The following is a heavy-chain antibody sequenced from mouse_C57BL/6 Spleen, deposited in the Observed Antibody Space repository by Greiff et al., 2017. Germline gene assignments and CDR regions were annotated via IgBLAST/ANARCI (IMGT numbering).Heavy chain of an antibody. CDR2: IYPGDGDT. CDR3: ARGDYYGSSYDFDY. J-gene: IGHJ2*01. Sequence: VQLQQSGPELVKPGASVKISCKASGYAFSSSWMNWVKQRPGKGLEWIGRIYPGDGDTNYNGKFKGKATLTADKSSSTAYMQLSSLTSEDSAVYVCARGDYYGSSYDFDYWGQGTTLTVSS. CDR1: GYAFSSSW. D-gene: IGHD1-1*01. V-gene: IGHV1-82*01.